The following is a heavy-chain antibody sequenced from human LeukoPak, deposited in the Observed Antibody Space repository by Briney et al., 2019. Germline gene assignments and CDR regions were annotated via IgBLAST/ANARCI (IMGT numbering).Heavy chain of an antibody. Sequence: GGSLRLSCAASGFTFRSTVMTWVRQAPGKGLEWVSTISPDGNYIYYAESLRGRFTMSRDNSKNTLYLQMNSLRVEDTAIYYCVKRFLEPIVSDHWGQGTLVTVSS. CDR3: VKRFLEPIVSDH. J-gene: IGHJ5*02. D-gene: IGHD1-14*01. V-gene: IGHV3-23*01. CDR1: GFTFRSTV. CDR2: ISPDGNYI.